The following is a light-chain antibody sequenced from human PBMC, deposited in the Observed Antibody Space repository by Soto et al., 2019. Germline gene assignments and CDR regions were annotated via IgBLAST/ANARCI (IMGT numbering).Light chain of an antibody. Sequence: EIVLTQSPGTLSLSPGERTTLSCRASQSISSSYLAWYQQKPGQAPRLLVYGASSRATGIPDRFSGSGSGTDFTLTISRLEPEDFALYYGQQYSSTFWTLGQGTNGDIK. V-gene: IGKV3-20*01. J-gene: IGKJ1*01. CDR1: QSISSSY. CDR2: GAS. CDR3: QQYSSTFWT.